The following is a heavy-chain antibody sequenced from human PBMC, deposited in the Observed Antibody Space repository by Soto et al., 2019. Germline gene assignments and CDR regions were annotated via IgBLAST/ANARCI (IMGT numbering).Heavy chain of an antibody. CDR2: ISGNADST. D-gene: IGHD4-4*01. V-gene: IGHV3-23*01. J-gene: IGHJ4*02. CDR1: GLTFSNYA. CDR3: ARLLRGSHSWYIDY. Sequence: GSLRLSCAASGLTFSNYAMSWVRQAPGKGLEWVSSISGNADSTYHADSVTGRFIISRDNSKNTLHLQMNSLRVDDTALYYCARLLRGSHSWYIDYCGQGTLLTRST.